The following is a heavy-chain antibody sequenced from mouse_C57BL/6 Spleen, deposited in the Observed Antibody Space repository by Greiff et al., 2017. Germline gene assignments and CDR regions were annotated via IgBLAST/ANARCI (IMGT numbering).Heavy chain of an antibody. CDR2: ISDGGSYT. CDR3: ARDPAQATYDAMDY. Sequence: EVKLVESGGGLVKPGGSLKLSCAASGFTFSSYAMSWVRQTPEKRLEWVATISDGGSYTYYPDNVKGRFTISRDNAKNNLYLQMNHLKSEDTAMYYCARDPAQATYDAMDYWGQGTSVTVSS. V-gene: IGHV5-4*01. J-gene: IGHJ4*01. D-gene: IGHD3-2*02. CDR1: GFTFSSYA.